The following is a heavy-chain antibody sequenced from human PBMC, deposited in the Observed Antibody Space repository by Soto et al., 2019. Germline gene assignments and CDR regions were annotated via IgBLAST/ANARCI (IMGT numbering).Heavy chain of an antibody. D-gene: IGHD3-22*01. V-gene: IGHV4-30-4*01. CDR1: GGSISSGDYY. Sequence: SETLSLTCTVSGGSISSGDYYWSWIRQPPGKGLEWIGYIYYSGSTYYNPSLKSRVTISVDTSKNQFSLKLSSVTAADTAVYYCARGYYYDSSGYDYWGQGTLVTVSS. CDR2: IYYSGST. J-gene: IGHJ4*02. CDR3: ARGYYYDSSGYDY.